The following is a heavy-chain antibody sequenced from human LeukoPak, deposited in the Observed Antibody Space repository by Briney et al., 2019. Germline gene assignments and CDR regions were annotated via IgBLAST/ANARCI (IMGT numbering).Heavy chain of an antibody. Sequence: SETLSLTCTVSGGSFRGDYYWAWIRQPPGKGLEWIGSIYSGGRIYYNPSLKSRVSTSIDTSNNDLSLKVTSVTAADTAGYYCARAPWAYGNYVHAFDIWGQGTMVTVSS. CDR3: ARAPWAYGNYVHAFDI. CDR2: IYSGGRI. CDR1: GGSFRGDYY. J-gene: IGHJ3*02. D-gene: IGHD4-11*01. V-gene: IGHV4-39*07.